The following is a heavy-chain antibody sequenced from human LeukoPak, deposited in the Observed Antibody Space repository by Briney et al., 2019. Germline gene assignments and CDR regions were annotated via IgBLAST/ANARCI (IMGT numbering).Heavy chain of an antibody. Sequence: HPGGSLRLSCAASGFTFSSYAMHWVRQAPGKGLEWVAVISYDGSNKYYADSVKGRFTISRDNSKNTLYLQMNSLRAEDTAVYYCARTGAVAHHLYGMDVWGQGTTVTVSS. V-gene: IGHV3-30*01. D-gene: IGHD6-19*01. J-gene: IGHJ6*02. CDR2: ISYDGSNK. CDR3: ARTGAVAHHLYGMDV. CDR1: GFTFSSYA.